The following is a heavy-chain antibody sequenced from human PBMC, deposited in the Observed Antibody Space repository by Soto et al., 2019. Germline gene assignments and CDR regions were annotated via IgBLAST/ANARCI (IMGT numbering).Heavy chain of an antibody. CDR2: IYYSGST. J-gene: IGHJ5*02. D-gene: IGHD3-9*01. V-gene: IGHV4-61*01. Sequence: SETLSLTCTVSGGSVSSGSYYWSWIRQPPGKGLEWIGYIYYSGSTNYNPSLKSRVTISVDTSKNQFSLKLSSVTAADTAGDYCAREGGGREMGSTGKRNWFEPLGQGTLVNVFS. CDR3: AREGGGREMGSTGKRNWFEP. CDR1: GGSVSSGSYY.